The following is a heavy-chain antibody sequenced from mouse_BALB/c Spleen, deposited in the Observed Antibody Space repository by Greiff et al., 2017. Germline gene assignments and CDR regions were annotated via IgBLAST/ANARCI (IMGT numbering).Heavy chain of an antibody. V-gene: IGHV14-1*02. Sequence: VQLKQSGAELVRPGALVKLSCKASGFNIKDYYMHWVKQRPEQGLEWIGWIDPENGNTIYDPKFQGKASITADTSSNTAYLQLSSLTSEDTAVYYCARSGVGNGYYAMDYWGQGTSVTVSS. CDR2: IDPENGNT. CDR1: GFNIKDYY. J-gene: IGHJ4*01. D-gene: IGHD1-1*02. CDR3: ARSGVGNGYYAMDY.